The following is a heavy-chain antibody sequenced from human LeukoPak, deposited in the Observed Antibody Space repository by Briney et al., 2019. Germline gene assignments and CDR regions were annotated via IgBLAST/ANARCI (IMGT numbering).Heavy chain of an antibody. J-gene: IGHJ3*02. CDR3: AKGVIAVAGPDAFDI. Sequence: PGGSLRLSCAASGFTFDDYAMHWVRQAPGKGLEWGSGISWNSGSIGYADSVKGRFTISRDNAKNSLYLQMNSLRAEDMALYYCAKGVIAVAGPDAFDIWGQGTMVTVSS. D-gene: IGHD6-19*01. CDR1: GFTFDDYA. CDR2: ISWNSGSI. V-gene: IGHV3-9*03.